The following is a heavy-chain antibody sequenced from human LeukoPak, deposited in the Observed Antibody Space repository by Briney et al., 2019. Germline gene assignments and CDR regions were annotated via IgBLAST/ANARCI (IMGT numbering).Heavy chain of an antibody. J-gene: IGHJ4*02. Sequence: GGSLRLSCAASGFTFSSYGMHWVRQAPGKGLEWVAFIRYDGSNKYYADSVKGRFTISRDNSKNTLYLQMNSLRAEDTAVYYCAKEGTASKPSDLDYWGQGTLVTVSS. CDR1: GFTFSSYG. CDR2: IRYDGSNK. CDR3: AKEGTASKPSDLDY. D-gene: IGHD1-1*01. V-gene: IGHV3-30*02.